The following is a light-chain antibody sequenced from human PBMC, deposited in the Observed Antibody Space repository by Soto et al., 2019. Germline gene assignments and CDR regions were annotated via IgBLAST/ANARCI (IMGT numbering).Light chain of an antibody. CDR3: QQYNSYYPVT. CDR1: KSISRW. V-gene: IGKV1-5*01. Sequence: IQMTQTSSTMSASVGYRLPITCRASKSISRWLAWYQQKPEKAPKLLXYDASSLESGVPSRFSGSGSGTEFTLTISSLQHDDFANYYCQQYNSYYPVTFGQGTKVDIK. J-gene: IGKJ1*01. CDR2: DAS.